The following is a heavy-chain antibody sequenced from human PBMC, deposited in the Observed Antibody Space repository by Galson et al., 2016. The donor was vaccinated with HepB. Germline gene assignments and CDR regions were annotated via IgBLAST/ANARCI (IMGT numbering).Heavy chain of an antibody. CDR3: AKDSRRSTFGVLIHGLFSYMDV. V-gene: IGHV3-23*01. Sequence: SLRLSCAASGFTLNNYAMNWVRQAPGKGLEWVSGISGSGGRTYYSDSVRGRFTISRDNSKNTLYLQMNSLKAGDTAIYYCAKDSRRSTFGVLIHGLFSYMDVWGKGTTVTVSS. CDR1: GFTLNNYA. J-gene: IGHJ6*03. D-gene: IGHD3-3*01. CDR2: ISGSGGRT.